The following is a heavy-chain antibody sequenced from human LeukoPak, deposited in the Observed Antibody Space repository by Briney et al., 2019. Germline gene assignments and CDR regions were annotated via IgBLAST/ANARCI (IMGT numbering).Heavy chain of an antibody. CDR1: GYHFTSYW. CDR3: ARYLGIAAAGTDSFDI. J-gene: IGHJ3*02. V-gene: IGHV5-51*01. D-gene: IGHD6-13*01. Sequence: GESLKISCKGSGYHFTSYWIGWVRQVPGKGLEWMVIIYPGDSDTRYSPSFQGQVTISADRSISTAYLQWSSLKASDTAMYYCARYLGIAAAGTDSFDIWGQGTMVTVSS. CDR2: IYPGDSDT.